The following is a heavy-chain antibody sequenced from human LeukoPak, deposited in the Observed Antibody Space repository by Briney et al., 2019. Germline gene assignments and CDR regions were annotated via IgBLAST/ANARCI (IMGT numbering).Heavy chain of an antibody. CDR3: ARDRHIAAAVYYYYMDV. CDR1: GYTFTSYI. V-gene: IGHV1-18*01. D-gene: IGHD6-13*01. Sequence: GASVKVSCKASGYTFTSYIISWVRQAPGQGLERMGWINAYNGNTDYAQRVQGRVTMTTDTYTSTAYMEVRSLRSDDTAVYYCARDRHIAAAVYYYYMDVGGKGTPVTVS. CDR2: INAYNGNT. J-gene: IGHJ6*03.